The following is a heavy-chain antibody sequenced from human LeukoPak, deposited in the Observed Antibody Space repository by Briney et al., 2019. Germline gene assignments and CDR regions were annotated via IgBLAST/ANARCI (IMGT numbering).Heavy chain of an antibody. CDR3: ARDRGYSYGIDY. J-gene: IGHJ4*02. CDR1: GGSLSGYS. V-gene: IGHV4-59*10. Sequence: TSETLSLTCAVYGGSLSGYSWSWIRQPPGKGLEWIGRIYTSGSTNYNPSLKSRVTISVDTSNNQFSLKLSSVTAADTAVYYCARDRGYSYGIDYWGQGTLVTVPS. CDR2: IYTSGST. D-gene: IGHD5-18*01.